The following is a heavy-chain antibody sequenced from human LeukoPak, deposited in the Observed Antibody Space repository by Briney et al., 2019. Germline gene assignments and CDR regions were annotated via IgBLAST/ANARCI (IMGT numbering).Heavy chain of an antibody. CDR2: ISGSGGST. V-gene: IGHV3-23*01. CDR3: AKDQDLWSGYSYYFDY. CDR1: GFTFSSYA. Sequence: GGSLRLSCAASGFTFSSYAMSWVRQAPGKGLEWVSAISGSGGSTYYADSVKGRFTISRDNSKNTLYLQMNSLRAEDTAVYYCAKDQDLWSGYSYYFDYWGQGTLVTVSS. D-gene: IGHD3-3*01. J-gene: IGHJ4*02.